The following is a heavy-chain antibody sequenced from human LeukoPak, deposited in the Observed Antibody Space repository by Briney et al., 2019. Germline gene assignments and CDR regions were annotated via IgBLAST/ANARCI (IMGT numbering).Heavy chain of an antibody. CDR1: GFTFSTYS. CDR2: ISSSGNII. CDR3: ATWGTGWYKYYFDF. Sequence: PGGSLRLSCAASGFTFSTYSMNWVRQAPGKGLEWVSYISSSGNIIYYADSVKGRFTISRDNAKNSLYLQMNSLRAEDTAVYYCATWGTGWYKYYFDFWGQGTLVTVSS. D-gene: IGHD6-19*01. V-gene: IGHV3-48*01. J-gene: IGHJ4*02.